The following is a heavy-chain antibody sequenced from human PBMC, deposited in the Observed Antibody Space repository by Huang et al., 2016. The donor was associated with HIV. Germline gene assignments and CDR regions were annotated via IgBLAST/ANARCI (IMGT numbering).Heavy chain of an antibody. CDR2: ISGSGGNT. J-gene: IGHJ4*02. D-gene: IGHD3-3*01. V-gene: IGHV3-23*04. CDR3: AKDFGVAAPYYFDL. Sequence: VESGGGSARSGGSLRLSCAVSGFSFSSYAMGWVRQAPGKGLEWVSSISGSGGNTYYADSVKGRFTISRNNFDKNTVYLQMNNLKAADSGIYYCAKDFGVAAPYYFDLWGQGTPVSVSS. CDR1: GFSFSSYA.